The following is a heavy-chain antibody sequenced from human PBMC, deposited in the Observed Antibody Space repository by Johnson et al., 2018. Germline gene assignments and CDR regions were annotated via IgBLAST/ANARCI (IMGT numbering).Heavy chain of an antibody. CDR1: GLTFSFTSYG. CDR3: AKGRNWMLRGVHQHLDS. D-gene: IGHD3-10*01. CDR2: ISYDGSKT. V-gene: IGHV3-30*18. Sequence: QVQLVESGGGVVQPGKSLRLSCAASGLTFSFTSYGFHWVRQAPGKGLEWLAVISYDGSKTYYTDSVKGRATISRDNSKNTLSLQRNNLRPEDTAVYYCAKGRNWMLRGVHQHLDSWGQVTLVTFSS. J-gene: IGHJ4*02.